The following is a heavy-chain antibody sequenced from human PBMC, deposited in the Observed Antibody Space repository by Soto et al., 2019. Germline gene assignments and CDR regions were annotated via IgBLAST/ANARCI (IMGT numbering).Heavy chain of an antibody. V-gene: IGHV3-30*18. CDR3: AKDVDGSGSYSACDI. Sequence: PGGSLRLSCAASGFTFSSYGMHWVRQAPGKGLEWVAVISYDGSDKYYADSVKGRFTISRDNSKNTLYLQMNNLRAEDTAVYNSAKDVDGSGSYSACDIWGQGTMVTVSS. CDR2: ISYDGSDK. D-gene: IGHD3-10*01. CDR1: GFTFSSYG. J-gene: IGHJ3*02.